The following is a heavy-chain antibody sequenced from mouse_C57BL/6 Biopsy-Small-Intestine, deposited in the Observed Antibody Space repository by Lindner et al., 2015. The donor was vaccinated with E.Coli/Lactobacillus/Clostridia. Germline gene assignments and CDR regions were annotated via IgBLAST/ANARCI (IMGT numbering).Heavy chain of an antibody. V-gene: IGHV1-84*01. CDR1: GYTFSDYH. CDR3: ARMGRLLDY. Sequence: VQLQESGPELVRPGASVKISCKASGYTFSDYHINWMKQRPGQGLEWIGWIYPGSGNTKYNERFKGKATLTVDTSSSPVYMQLSSLTSEDSAVYSCARMGRLLDYWGQGTSVTVSS. CDR2: IYPGSGNT. D-gene: IGHD2-2*01. J-gene: IGHJ4*01.